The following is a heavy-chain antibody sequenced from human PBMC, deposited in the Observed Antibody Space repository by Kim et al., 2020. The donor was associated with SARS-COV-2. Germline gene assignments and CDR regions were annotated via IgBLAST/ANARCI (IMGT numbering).Heavy chain of an antibody. V-gene: IGHV3-23*01. Sequence: DSVKGRFTISRDNSKNTLYLQMNSLRAEDTAVYYCAKDSTYDFWSGYGYGRGQGTLVTVSS. CDR3: AKDSTYDFWSGYGYG. D-gene: IGHD3-3*01. J-gene: IGHJ4*02.